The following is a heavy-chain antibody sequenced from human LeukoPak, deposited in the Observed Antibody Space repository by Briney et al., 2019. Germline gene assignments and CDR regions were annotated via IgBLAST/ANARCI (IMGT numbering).Heavy chain of an antibody. V-gene: IGHV3-9*01. CDR1: GFTFDDYA. Sequence: QPGRSLRLSCVASGFTFDDYAMHWVRQAPGKGLEWVSSITWNGETASYADSVRGRFTIFRDNAGNSLYLQMYSLSGVDTALYYCAKDRAPYSYSGLDVWGQGTSVTVSS. J-gene: IGHJ6*02. CDR3: AKDRAPYSYSGLDV. CDR2: ITWNGETA.